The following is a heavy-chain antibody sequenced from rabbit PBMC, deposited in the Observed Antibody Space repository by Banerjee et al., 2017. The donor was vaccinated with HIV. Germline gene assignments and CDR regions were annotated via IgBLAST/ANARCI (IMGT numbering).Heavy chain of an antibody. J-gene: IGHJ3*01. D-gene: IGHD6-1*01. CDR2: IYTGSSGSP. CDR1: GFSFSSGYD. V-gene: IGHV1S40*01. CDR3: ARAGYGDADYIVL. Sequence: QSLEESGGGLVKPGASLTLTCTASGFSFSSGYDMCWVRQAPGKGLEWIACIYTGSSGSPFYASWAKGRFTISKASSTTVTLQMTSLTAAGTATYFCARAGYGDADYIVLWGQGTLVTVS.